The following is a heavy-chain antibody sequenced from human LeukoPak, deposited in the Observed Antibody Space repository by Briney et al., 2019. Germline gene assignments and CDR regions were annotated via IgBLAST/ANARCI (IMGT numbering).Heavy chain of an antibody. Sequence: SETLSLTCTVSGGSIRSYYWSWIRQHPGKGLECIGYIYYSGSTYYNPSLRGRVTISVDTSKNQFSLKLSSVTAADTAVYYCARAHSSGDWFDPWGQGTLVTVSS. CDR3: ARAHSSGDWFDP. D-gene: IGHD2-15*01. CDR2: IYYSGST. V-gene: IGHV4-31*03. J-gene: IGHJ5*02. CDR1: GGSIRSYY.